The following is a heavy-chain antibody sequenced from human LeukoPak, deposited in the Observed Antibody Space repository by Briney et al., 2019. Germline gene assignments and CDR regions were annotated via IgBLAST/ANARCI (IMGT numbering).Heavy chain of an antibody. CDR1: GFTFSNAW. V-gene: IGHV3-15*07. CDR3: ATDFYDST. Sequence: GGSLRLSCATSGFTFSNAWMNWVRQAPGKGLEWVGRIRSNSDGGTIDYAAPVKGRFTLSRDDSKTTLYLQMNSLQTEGTAVYYCATDFYDSTWGQGTLVTVSS. CDR2: IRSNSDGGTI. D-gene: IGHD3-22*01. J-gene: IGHJ5*02.